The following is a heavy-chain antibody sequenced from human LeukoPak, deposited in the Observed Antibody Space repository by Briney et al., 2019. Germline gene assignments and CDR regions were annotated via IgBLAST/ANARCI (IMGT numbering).Heavy chain of an antibody. CDR3: ARVRDSSGWSKQGLIDY. J-gene: IGHJ4*02. CDR2: IYYSGST. CDR1: GGSISSYY. D-gene: IGHD6-19*01. Sequence: SETLSLTCAVSGGSISSYYWSWIRQPPGKGLEWIGYIYYSGSTNYNPSLKSRVTISVDTSKNQFSLKLSSVTAADTAVYYCARVRDSSGWSKQGLIDYWGQGTLVTVSS. V-gene: IGHV4-59*01.